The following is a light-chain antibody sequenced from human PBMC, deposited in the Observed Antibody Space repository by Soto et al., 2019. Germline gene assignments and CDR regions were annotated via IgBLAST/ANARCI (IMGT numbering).Light chain of an antibody. CDR3: QQRSNWPLT. V-gene: IGKV3-11*01. J-gene: IGKJ4*01. CDR1: RSVSTF. CDR2: DAS. Sequence: EIVLTQSPATLSLSPGERATLSCRAGRSVSTFLAWYQQKPGQPPRLLIYDASKRATGVPPRFSGSGSGTAFTLTISSLEPEDFAVYYCQQRSNWPLTFGGGTKVAIQ.